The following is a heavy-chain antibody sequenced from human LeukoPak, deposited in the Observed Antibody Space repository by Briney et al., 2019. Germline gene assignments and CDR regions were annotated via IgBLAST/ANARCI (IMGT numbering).Heavy chain of an antibody. V-gene: IGHV3-64*02. CDR2: ISSNGGST. J-gene: IGHJ3*02. CDR3: ARGPWGGGSGIYDAFDI. CDR1: GFTFSSYA. D-gene: IGHD3-10*01. Sequence: GGSLSLSCAASGFTFSSYAMHWVRQAPGKGLEYVSAISSNGGSTYYADSVKGRFTISRDNSKNTLYLQMGSLRAEDMAVYYCARGPWGGGSGIYDAFDIWGQGTMVTVSS.